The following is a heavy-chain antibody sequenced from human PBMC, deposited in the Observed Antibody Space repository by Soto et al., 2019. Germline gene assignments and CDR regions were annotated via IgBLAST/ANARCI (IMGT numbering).Heavy chain of an antibody. CDR1: GYTFTGYY. CDR3: ARGGDFWSGYYTGGGNAFDI. Sequence: ASVKVSCKASGYTFTGYYMHWVRQAPGQGLEWMGWINPNSGGTNYAQKFQGWVTMTRDTSISTAYMELSRLRSDDTAVYYCARGGDFWSGYYTGGGNAFDIWGQGTMVTVSS. J-gene: IGHJ3*02. CDR2: INPNSGGT. V-gene: IGHV1-2*04. D-gene: IGHD3-3*01.